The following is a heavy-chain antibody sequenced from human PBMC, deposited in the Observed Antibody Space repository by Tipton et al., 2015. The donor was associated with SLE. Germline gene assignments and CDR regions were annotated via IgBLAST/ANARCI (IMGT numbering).Heavy chain of an antibody. D-gene: IGHD3-3*01. V-gene: IGHV4-59*01. CDR1: GGSISGYY. J-gene: IGHJ6*02. Sequence: TLSLTCTVSGGSISGYYWNWIRQPPGKGLEWVGYINYSGNTNYNPSLKGRVTISVDTSKTHFSLRLNSVTAADTAVYYCARGRLLEWLSTYYYYYGMDVWGHGTTVTVSS. CDR3: ARGRLLEWLSTYYYYYGMDV. CDR2: INYSGNT.